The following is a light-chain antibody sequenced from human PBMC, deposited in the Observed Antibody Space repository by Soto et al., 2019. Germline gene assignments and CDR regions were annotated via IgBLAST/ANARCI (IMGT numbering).Light chain of an antibody. CDR1: SSDVGTYNL. Sequence: QSVLTQPASVSGSPGQSITISCTGASSDVGTYNLVSWYQQHPGKAPKLIIYEGSKRPSGVSNRFSGSKSGDTASLSISGLQAHEEADYYCSSSARGTTYVFGTGTKVTVL. CDR3: SSSARGTTYV. V-gene: IGLV2-23*01. J-gene: IGLJ1*01. CDR2: EGS.